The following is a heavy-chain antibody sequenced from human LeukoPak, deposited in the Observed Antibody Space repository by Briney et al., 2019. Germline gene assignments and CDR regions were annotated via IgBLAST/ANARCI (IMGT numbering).Heavy chain of an antibody. V-gene: IGHV4-39*07. CDR2: INHSGST. CDR3: ARGQSGMTTVINYYFDY. D-gene: IGHD4-4*01. Sequence: SETLSLTCTVSGGSISSSSYYWGWIRQPPGKGLEWIGEINHSGSTNYNPSLKSRVTISVDTSKNRFSLKLSSVTAADTAVYYCARGQSGMTTVINYYFDYWGQGTLVTVSS. J-gene: IGHJ4*02. CDR1: GGSISSSSYY.